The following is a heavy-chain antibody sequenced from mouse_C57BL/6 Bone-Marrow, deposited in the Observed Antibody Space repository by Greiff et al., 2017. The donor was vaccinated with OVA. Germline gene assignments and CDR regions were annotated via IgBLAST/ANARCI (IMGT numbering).Heavy chain of an antibody. V-gene: IGHV1-69*01. CDR3: ARPIYYGPGAMDY. J-gene: IGHJ4*01. D-gene: IGHD2-1*01. Sequence: QVQLQQPGAELVMPGASVKLSCKASGYTFTSYWMHWVKQRPGQGLEWIGEIDPSDSYTNYNQKFKGKSTLTVDKSSSTAYMQLSSLTSEDSAVYYCARPIYYGPGAMDYWGQGTSVTVSS. CDR1: GYTFTSYW. CDR2: IDPSDSYT.